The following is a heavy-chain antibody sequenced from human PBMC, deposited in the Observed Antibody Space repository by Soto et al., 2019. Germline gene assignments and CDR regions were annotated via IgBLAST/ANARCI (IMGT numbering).Heavy chain of an antibody. CDR1: GGTFSSYA. CDR2: IIPIFGTA. D-gene: IGHD2-15*01. J-gene: IGHJ6*02. Sequence: QVQLVQSGAEVKKPGSSVKVSCKASGGTFSSYAISWVRQAPGQGLEWMGGIIPIFGTANYAQKFQGRVTITADESTSTAYMELRSLRSEDTAVYYCASEGYCSGGSCYSGDYYYGMDVWGQGTTVTVSS. V-gene: IGHV1-69*12. CDR3: ASEGYCSGGSCYSGDYYYGMDV.